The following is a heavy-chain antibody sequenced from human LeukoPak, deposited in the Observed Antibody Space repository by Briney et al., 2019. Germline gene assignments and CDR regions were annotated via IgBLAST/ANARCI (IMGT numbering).Heavy chain of an antibody. Sequence: ASVKVSCKASGYTFTGYYMHWVRQAPGQGLEWMGIIDPSGGSTSYAQKFQGRVTVTRDTSTSTVYMELSSLRSEDTAVYYCARDRTEYDFWSGYYSPPDYWGQGTLVTVSS. CDR2: IDPSGGST. V-gene: IGHV1-46*01. CDR3: ARDRTEYDFWSGYYSPPDY. J-gene: IGHJ4*02. D-gene: IGHD3-3*01. CDR1: GYTFTGYY.